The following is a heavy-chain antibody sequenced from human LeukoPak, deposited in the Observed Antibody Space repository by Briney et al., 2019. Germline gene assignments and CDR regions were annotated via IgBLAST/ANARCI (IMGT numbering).Heavy chain of an antibody. CDR1: GFTFSSYR. J-gene: IGHJ6*03. D-gene: IGHD2-15*01. CDR2: INSDGSST. Sequence: AGGSLRLSCAASGFTFSSYRMHWVRQAPGKGLVWVSRINSDGSSTSYADSVKGRFTISRDNAKNTLYLQMNSLRAEDTAVYYCARDRRDTYCSGGSCYFRYYYYMDVWGKGTTVTVSS. V-gene: IGHV3-74*01. CDR3: ARDRRDTYCSGGSCYFRYYYYMDV.